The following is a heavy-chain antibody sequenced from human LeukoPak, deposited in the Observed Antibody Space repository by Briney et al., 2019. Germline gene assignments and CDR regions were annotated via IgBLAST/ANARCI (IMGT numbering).Heavy chain of an antibody. J-gene: IGHJ5*02. CDR1: GYTFTSYG. Sequence: ASVKVSCKASGYTFTSYGISWVRQAPGQGLEWMGWISAYNGNTNYAQKLQGRVTMTTDTSTSTAYMELRSLRSDDTAVYYCAIDYERIIMVRGVPLSPQTVFDPWGQGTLVTVSS. CDR2: ISAYNGNT. V-gene: IGHV1-18*01. CDR3: AIDYERIIMVRGVPLSPQTVFDP. D-gene: IGHD3-10*01.